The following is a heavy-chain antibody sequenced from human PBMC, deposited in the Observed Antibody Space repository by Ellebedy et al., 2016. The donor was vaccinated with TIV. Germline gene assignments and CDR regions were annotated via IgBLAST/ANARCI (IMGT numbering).Heavy chain of an antibody. D-gene: IGHD2-2*01. CDR1: GFTFSSYS. CDR2: ISSTSSYI. J-gene: IGHJ4*02. Sequence: GGSLRLSXAASGFTFSSYSMSWVRQAPGKGLEWVSSISSTSSYIYYSDSVKGRFTISRDNAKNSLYLQMNSLRAGDTAVYYCARDFQLLYWGQGTLVTVSS. V-gene: IGHV3-21*01. CDR3: ARDFQLLY.